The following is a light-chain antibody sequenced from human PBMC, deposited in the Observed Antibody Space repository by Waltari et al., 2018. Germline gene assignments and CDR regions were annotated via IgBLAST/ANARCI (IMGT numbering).Light chain of an antibody. Sequence: QSVFTAPPSLSAASGQKVTISCSGSSSNIWHGFLSWFQQLPGTAPSLLIFENSKRPSGIPDRFSGSKSGTSATLGITGLQTGDEADYYCGTWDNSLSAAGVFGGGTKVTVL. J-gene: IGLJ3*02. CDR3: GTWDNSLSAAGV. V-gene: IGLV1-51*02. CDR2: ENS. CDR1: SSNIWHGF.